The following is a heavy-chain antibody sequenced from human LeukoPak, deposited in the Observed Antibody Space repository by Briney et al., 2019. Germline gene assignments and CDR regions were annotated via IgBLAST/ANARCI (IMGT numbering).Heavy chain of an antibody. CDR1: GASVSSYY. CDR3: ARDYYDSSEYYFDY. CDR2: IDASGST. J-gene: IGHJ4*02. Sequence: PSETLSLTCTVSGASVSSYYWIWIRQPAGRGLEWIGRIDASGSTNYNPSLKSRVSMSVDSSKNQFSLKVSSVTAADTAVYYCARDYYDSSEYYFDYWGQGTLVTVSS. D-gene: IGHD3-22*01. V-gene: IGHV4-4*07.